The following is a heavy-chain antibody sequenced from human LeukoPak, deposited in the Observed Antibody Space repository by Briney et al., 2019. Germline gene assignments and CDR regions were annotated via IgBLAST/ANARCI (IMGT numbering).Heavy chain of an antibody. CDR3: ARPTQNRYGSGSYPFDY. CDR1: GFTFSSYA. CDR2: IWYDGSNK. J-gene: IGHJ4*02. V-gene: IGHV3-33*08. Sequence: GGSLRLSCAASGFTFSSYAMSWVRQAPGKGLEWVAVIWYDGSNKYYADSVKGRFTISRDNSKNTLYLQMNSLRAEDTAVYYCARPTQNRYGSGSYPFDYWGQGTLVTVSS. D-gene: IGHD3-10*01.